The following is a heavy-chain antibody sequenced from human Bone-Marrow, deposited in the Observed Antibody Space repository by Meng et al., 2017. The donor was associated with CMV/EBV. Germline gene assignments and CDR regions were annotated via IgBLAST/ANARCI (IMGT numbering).Heavy chain of an antibody. CDR3: ARGQTKPLGYLDDLYGMDV. D-gene: IGHD1-14*01. Sequence: ASVKVSCKASGYTFTSYDINWVRQATGQGLEWMGWMNPNSGNTGYAQKFQGRVTITRNTSISTAYMELSSLRSEDTAVYYCARGQTKPLGYLDDLYGMDVWGQGTTVTVS. CDR1: GYTFTSYD. J-gene: IGHJ6*02. V-gene: IGHV1-8*03. CDR2: MNPNSGNT.